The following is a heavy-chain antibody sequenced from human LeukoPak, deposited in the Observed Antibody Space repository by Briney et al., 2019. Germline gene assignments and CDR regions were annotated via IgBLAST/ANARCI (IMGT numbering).Heavy chain of an antibody. CDR2: IYHSGST. Sequence: GTLSLTCAVSGGSISSSNWWSWVRQPPGKGLEWIGEIYHSGSTNYNPSLKSRVTMSVDTSKNQFSLKLSSVTAADTAVYYCARGSVVGYYFDYWGQGTLVTVSS. CDR3: ARGSVVGYYFDY. V-gene: IGHV4-4*02. CDR1: GGSISSSNW. J-gene: IGHJ4*02. D-gene: IGHD1-26*01.